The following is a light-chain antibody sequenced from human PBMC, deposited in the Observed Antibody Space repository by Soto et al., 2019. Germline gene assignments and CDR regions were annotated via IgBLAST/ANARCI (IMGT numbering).Light chain of an antibody. CDR2: GAS. V-gene: IGKV3-20*01. Sequence: EIVLTQSPGTLSLSPGERATLSCRASQSVSSNYLVWYQQKPGQPPRLLIYGASSRATGIPDRFSGSGSGIDFPLTISRLEPEDFALYYCQQFGSSPPWTFGQGTKVEIK. CDR1: QSVSSNY. CDR3: QQFGSSPPWT. J-gene: IGKJ1*01.